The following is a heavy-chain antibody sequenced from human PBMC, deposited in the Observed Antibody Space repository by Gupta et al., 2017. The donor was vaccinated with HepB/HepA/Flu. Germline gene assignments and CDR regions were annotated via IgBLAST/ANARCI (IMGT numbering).Heavy chain of an antibody. J-gene: IGHJ4*02. V-gene: IGHV4-39*01. CDR2: IYYSGST. CDR3: ARQYYDYVWGSYRFSHFDY. D-gene: IGHD3-16*02. Sequence: QLQLQESGPGLVKPSETLSLTCTVSGGSISSSSYYWGWIRQPPGKGLEWIGSIYYSGSTYYNPSLKSRVTISVDTSKNQFSLKLSSVTAADTAVYYCARQYYDYVWGSYRFSHFDYWGQGTLVTVSS. CDR1: GGSISSSSYY.